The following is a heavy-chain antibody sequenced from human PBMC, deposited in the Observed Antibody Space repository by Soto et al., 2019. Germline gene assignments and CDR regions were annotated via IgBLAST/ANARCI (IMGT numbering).Heavy chain of an antibody. J-gene: IGHJ5*02. V-gene: IGHV4-38-2*01. CDR3: ARVGPWAPYYYDSSPYNFENWFDP. CDR2: IYHGGST. CDR1: GYSISSGYY. Sequence: SETLCVTCVLSGYSISSGYYWGWLRQPPVKGLGWIGSIYHGGSTYYNPSLNSRVTLSIDMTNNHVSLILNSVTAADTAVYYCARVGPWAPYYYDSSPYNFENWFDPWGQGTLVTVSS. D-gene: IGHD3-22*01.